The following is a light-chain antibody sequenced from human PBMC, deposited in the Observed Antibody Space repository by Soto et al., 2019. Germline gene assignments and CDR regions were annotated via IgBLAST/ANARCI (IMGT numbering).Light chain of an antibody. CDR1: SSDVGSYNR. Sequence: QSVLTQPPSVSGSPGQSVTIPCTGTSSDVGSYNRVSWYQQPPGTAPKLMIYEVSNRPSGVPDRFSGSKSGNTASLTISGLQAEDEADYYCSLYTSSSTWVFGTGTKVTAL. CDR3: SLYTSSSTWV. J-gene: IGLJ1*01. V-gene: IGLV2-18*01. CDR2: EVS.